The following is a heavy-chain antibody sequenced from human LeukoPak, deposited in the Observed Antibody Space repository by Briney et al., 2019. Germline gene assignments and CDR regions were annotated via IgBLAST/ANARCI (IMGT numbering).Heavy chain of an antibody. CDR2: IKQDGSEK. CDR1: GFTFSSYW. V-gene: IGHV3-7*01. D-gene: IGHD4-17*01. CDR3: ARDAHYAFFDY. J-gene: IGHJ4*02. Sequence: GGSLRLSCSASGFTFSSYWMSWVRQAPGKGLEWVANIKQDGSEKYYVDSVKGRFTISRDNAKNSLYLQMNSLRAEDTAVYYCARDAHYAFFDYWGQGTLVTVSS.